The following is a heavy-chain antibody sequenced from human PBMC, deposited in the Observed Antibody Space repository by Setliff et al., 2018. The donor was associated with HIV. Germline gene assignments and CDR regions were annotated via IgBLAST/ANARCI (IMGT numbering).Heavy chain of an antibody. CDR3: ARGPFVLRFLERLVYFDY. CDR2: VYYSGST. D-gene: IGHD3-3*01. Sequence: PSETLSLTCSVSGGSISSSGYYWSWIRRHPGKGLDWIGRVYYSGSTDYNPSLQSRATLSIDTSKNQFSLKLTSVIAADTAIYYCARGPFVLRFLERLVYFDYWGQGKLVTVSS. CDR1: GGSISSSGYY. V-gene: IGHV4-31*02. J-gene: IGHJ4*02.